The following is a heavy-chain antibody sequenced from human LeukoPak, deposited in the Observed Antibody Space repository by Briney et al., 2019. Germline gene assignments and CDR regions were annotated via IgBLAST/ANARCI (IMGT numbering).Heavy chain of an antibody. CDR2: INPNSGGT. Sequence: ASVKVSCKASGYNFNNYGISWVRQAPGQGLEWMGWINPNSGGTNYAQKFQGRVTMTRDTSISTAYMELSRLRSDDTAVYYCARGSDYYYYGMDVWGQGTTVTVSS. V-gene: IGHV1-2*02. J-gene: IGHJ6*02. CDR1: GYNFNNYG. CDR3: ARGSDYYYYGMDV.